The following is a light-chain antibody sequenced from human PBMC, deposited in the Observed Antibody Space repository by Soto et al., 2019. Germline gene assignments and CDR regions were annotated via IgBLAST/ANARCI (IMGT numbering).Light chain of an antibody. CDR3: QQSYSAPLT. V-gene: IGKV1-39*01. Sequence: DIQMTQSPSSLSASVGDRVTITCRASQNRLTYLNWYQQRPGKAPKFLIYAAISVQDGVPSRFRGSESRTGFNLTINNLQPEDSAIYYCQQSYSAPLTVGQGTNLEIK. CDR2: AAI. J-gene: IGKJ2*01. CDR1: QNRLTY.